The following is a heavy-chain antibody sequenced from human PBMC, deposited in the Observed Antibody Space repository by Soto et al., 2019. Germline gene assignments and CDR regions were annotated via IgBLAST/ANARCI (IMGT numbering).Heavy chain of an antibody. CDR3: ARGLIVVVPAASYYYYYGMDV. Sequence: SETLSLTCAVYGGSFSGYYWSWIRQPPGKGLEWIGEINHSGSTNYNPSLKSRVTISVDTSKNKFSLKLSSVTAADTAVYYCARGLIVVVPAASYYYYYGMDVWGQGTTVTVSS. D-gene: IGHD2-2*01. J-gene: IGHJ6*02. V-gene: IGHV4-34*01. CDR1: GGSFSGYY. CDR2: INHSGST.